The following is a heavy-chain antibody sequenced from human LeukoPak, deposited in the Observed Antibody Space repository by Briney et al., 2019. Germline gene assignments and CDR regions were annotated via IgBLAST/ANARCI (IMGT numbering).Heavy chain of an antibody. V-gene: IGHV3-23*01. Sequence: GGSLRLYCAASGFTFSSYAMSWVRQAPGKGLEWVSAISGSGGSTYYADSVKGRFTISRDNSKNTLYLQMNSLRAEDTAVYYCAKSHRPYYYYYMDVWGKGTTVTVSS. J-gene: IGHJ6*03. CDR2: ISGSGGST. CDR3: AKSHRPYYYYYMDV. CDR1: GFTFSSYA.